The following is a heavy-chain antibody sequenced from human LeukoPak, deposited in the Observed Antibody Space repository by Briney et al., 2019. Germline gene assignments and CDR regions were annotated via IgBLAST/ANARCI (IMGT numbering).Heavy chain of an antibody. CDR1: GGSFSGYY. CDR2: INHSGST. Sequence: SETLSLTCAVYGGSFSGYYWSWIRQPPGKGLEWIGEINHSGSTNYNPSLKSRVTISVDTSKNQFSLKLSSVTAADTAVYYCAREIGRGYSYGPTDYYYYYMDVWGKGTTVTVSS. V-gene: IGHV4-34*01. J-gene: IGHJ6*03. CDR3: AREIGRGYSYGPTDYYYYYMDV. D-gene: IGHD5-18*01.